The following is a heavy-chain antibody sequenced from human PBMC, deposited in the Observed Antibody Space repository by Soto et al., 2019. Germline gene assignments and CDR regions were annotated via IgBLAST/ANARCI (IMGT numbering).Heavy chain of an antibody. CDR1: GYTFTSYC. CDR2: IIPNNGKT. V-gene: IGHV1-18*01. D-gene: IGHD2-8*01. Sequence: ASVKVSCKASGYTFTSYCMSWVRQAPGQGLEWMGRIIPNNGKTNYAQKLQGRVTITTDKSTSTAYMELRSLRSDDTAVYYCARASCGTKPGVLDFWGQGTMVTVSS. J-gene: IGHJ4*02. CDR3: ARASCGTKPGVLDF.